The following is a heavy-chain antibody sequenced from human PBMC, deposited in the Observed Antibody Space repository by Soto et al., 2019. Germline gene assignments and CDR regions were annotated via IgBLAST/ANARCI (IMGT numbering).Heavy chain of an antibody. CDR3: AKYRSGYQLDGMDV. V-gene: IGHV3-23*01. CDR1: GFTFSSYA. J-gene: IGHJ6*02. CDR2: ISGSGGST. D-gene: IGHD2-2*01. Sequence: GGSLRLSCAASGFTFSSYAMSWVRQAPGKGLEWVSAISGSGGSTYYADSVKGRFTISRDNSRNTLYLQMNSLRAEDTAVYYCAKYRSGYQLDGMDVWGQGTTVTVSS.